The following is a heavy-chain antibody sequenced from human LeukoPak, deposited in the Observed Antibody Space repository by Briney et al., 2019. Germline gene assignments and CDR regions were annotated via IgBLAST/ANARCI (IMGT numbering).Heavy chain of an antibody. V-gene: IGHV3-9*01. CDR3: AKVDDSSGYGDAFDI. CDR1: GFTFDDYA. J-gene: IGHJ3*02. CDR2: ISWNSGSI. Sequence: QTGGSLRLSCAASGFTFDDYAMHWVRQAPGKGLEWVSGISWNSGSIGYADSVKGRFTISRDNAKNSLYLQMNRLRAEDTALYYCAKVDDSSGYGDAFDIWGQGTMVTVSS. D-gene: IGHD3-22*01.